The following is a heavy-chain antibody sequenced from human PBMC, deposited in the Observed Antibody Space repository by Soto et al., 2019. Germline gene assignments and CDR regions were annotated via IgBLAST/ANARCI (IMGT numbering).Heavy chain of an antibody. CDR1: GGTFSSYA. CDR3: VAEFWSGYYDLSNWFDP. D-gene: IGHD3-3*01. V-gene: IGHV1-69*01. Sequence: QVQLVQSGAEVKKPGSSVKVSCKASGGTFSSYAISWVRQAPGQGLEWMGGIIPIFGTANYAQKFQARVPITADESAGTAYMELSRLRSEDTAVYYCVAEFWSGYYDLSNWFDPWGQGTLVTVSS. J-gene: IGHJ5*02. CDR2: IIPIFGTA.